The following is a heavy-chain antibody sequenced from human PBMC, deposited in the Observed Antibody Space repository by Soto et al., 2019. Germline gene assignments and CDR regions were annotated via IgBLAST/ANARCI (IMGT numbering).Heavy chain of an antibody. CDR3: ARGYSGYDWDYYYYYGMDV. J-gene: IGHJ6*02. V-gene: IGHV1-69*13. Sequence: SVKVSCKASGGTFSSYAISWVRQAPGQGLEWMGGIIPIFGTANYAQKFQGGVTITADESTSTAYMELSSLRSEDTAVYYCARGYSGYDWDYYYYYGMDVWGQGTTVTVSS. D-gene: IGHD5-12*01. CDR1: GGTFSSYA. CDR2: IIPIFGTA.